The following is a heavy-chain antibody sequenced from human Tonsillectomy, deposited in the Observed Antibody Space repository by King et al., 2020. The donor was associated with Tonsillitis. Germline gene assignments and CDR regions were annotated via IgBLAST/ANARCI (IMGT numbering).Heavy chain of an antibody. CDR3: AKGNYFGSGSYYWGYYFDY. Sequence: QLVQSGGVVVQPGGSLRLSCAASGFTFDDYSMHWVRQAPGKGLEWVSLISWDGGSTYYADSVKGRFTISRDNSKNSLYLQMNSLRTEDTALYYCAKGNYFGSGSYYWGYYFDYWGQGTLVTVSS. CDR1: GFTFDDYS. V-gene: IGHV3-43*01. CDR2: ISWDGGST. J-gene: IGHJ4*02. D-gene: IGHD3-10*01.